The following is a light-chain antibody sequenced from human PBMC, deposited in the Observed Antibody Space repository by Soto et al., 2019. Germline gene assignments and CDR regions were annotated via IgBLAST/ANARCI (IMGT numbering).Light chain of an antibody. Sequence: QSALTQPPSASGSLGQSVTISCTGTSSDVGGYNYVSWYLQHPGKAPKLIIYDVTKRPSGVPDRFSGSKSGNTASLTVSGLQAEDEADYYCRSYAGSNDFVFGTGTKVTVL. J-gene: IGLJ1*01. CDR3: RSYAGSNDFV. CDR2: DVT. V-gene: IGLV2-8*01. CDR1: SSDVGGYNY.